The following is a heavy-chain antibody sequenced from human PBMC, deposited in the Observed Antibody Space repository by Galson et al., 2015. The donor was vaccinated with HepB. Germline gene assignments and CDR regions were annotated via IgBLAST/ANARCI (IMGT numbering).Heavy chain of an antibody. V-gene: IGHV3-15*01. J-gene: IGHJ4*02. Sequence: SLRLSCAASGFTFSNAWMSWVRQAPGKGLEWVGRIKSKTDGGTTDYAAPVKGRFTISRDDSKDTLYLQMNSLKTEDTAVYYCTTDDPGLIAAAGTGGEFIDYWGQGTLVTVSS. CDR2: IKSKTDGGTT. CDR3: TTDDPGLIAAAGTGGEFIDY. D-gene: IGHD6-13*01. CDR1: GFTFSNAW.